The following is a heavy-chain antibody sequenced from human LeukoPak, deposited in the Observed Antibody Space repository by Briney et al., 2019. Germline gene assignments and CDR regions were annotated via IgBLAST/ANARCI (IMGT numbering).Heavy chain of an antibody. CDR1: GYSFTSYW. Sequence: PGESLKISCKGSGYSFTSYWIGWVRQMPGKGLEWMGIIYPGDSDTRYSPSFQGQVTISADKSISTAYLQWSSLKASDTAMYYCARQVRSVWSGYYSSRYYYGMDVWGQGTTVTVSS. V-gene: IGHV5-51*01. D-gene: IGHD3-3*01. CDR3: ARQVRSVWSGYYSSRYYYGMDV. CDR2: IYPGDSDT. J-gene: IGHJ6*02.